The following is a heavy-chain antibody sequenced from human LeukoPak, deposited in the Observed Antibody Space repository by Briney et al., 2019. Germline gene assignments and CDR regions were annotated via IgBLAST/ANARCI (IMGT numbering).Heavy chain of an antibody. V-gene: IGHV3-48*01. J-gene: IGHJ4*02. CDR2: ISSSTSIT. D-gene: IGHD1-7*01. CDR3: ARVRGGWNYDY. CDR1: GFTFSSYS. Sequence: PGGSLRLSCAASGFTFSSYSMNWVRQAPGKGLEWVSYISSSTSITDYADSVKGRFTISRDNAKNSLYLQMNSLRAEDTAVYYCARVRGGWNYDYWGQGTLVTVSS.